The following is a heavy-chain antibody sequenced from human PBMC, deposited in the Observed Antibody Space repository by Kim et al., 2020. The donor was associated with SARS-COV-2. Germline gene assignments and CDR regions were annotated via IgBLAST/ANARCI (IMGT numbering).Heavy chain of an antibody. Sequence: KGRFTISRDNAKNSLYLQMNSRRAEDTAVYYCAREGREDDYGDYLYYFDSWGQGTLVTVSS. D-gene: IGHD4-17*01. V-gene: IGHV3-11*06. CDR3: AREGREDDYGDYLYYFDS. J-gene: IGHJ4*02.